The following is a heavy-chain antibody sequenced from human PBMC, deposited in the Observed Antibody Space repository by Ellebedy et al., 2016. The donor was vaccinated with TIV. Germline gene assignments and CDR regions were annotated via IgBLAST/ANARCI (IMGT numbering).Heavy chain of an antibody. V-gene: IGHV4-30-4*01. CDR1: GGSIDSDNY. CDR2: IYYSGIT. J-gene: IGHJ5*02. CDR3: ARYNGPGGWFDP. Sequence: MPSETLSLTCGVSGGSIDSDNYWSWIRQPPGKGLEWIGYIYYSGITHYKPSLKSRVTISVDTSKNQFSLKLSSVTAADTAVYYCARYNGPGGWFDPWGPGTLVTVSS. D-gene: IGHD2-8*01.